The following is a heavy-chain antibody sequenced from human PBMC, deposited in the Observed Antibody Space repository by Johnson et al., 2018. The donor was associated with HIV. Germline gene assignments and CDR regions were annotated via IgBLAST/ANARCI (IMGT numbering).Heavy chain of an antibody. V-gene: IGHV3-30*02. D-gene: IGHD5-24*01. CDR1: AFTFSDYG. CDR3: AREPPVEMATHDAFDI. CDR2: IRSDGSSK. J-gene: IGHJ3*02. Sequence: QVQLVESGGGVVQPGGSLRLSCAASAFTFSDYGMHWVRQAPGKGLEWVAFIRSDGSSKYYADSVKGRFTFSSDNYTHTLYLQMNSLRAEDTAVYYCAREPPVEMATHDAFDIWGQGTMVTVSS.